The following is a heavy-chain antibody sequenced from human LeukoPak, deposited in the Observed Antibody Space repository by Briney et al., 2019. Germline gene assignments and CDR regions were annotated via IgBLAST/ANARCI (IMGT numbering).Heavy chain of an antibody. J-gene: IGHJ4*02. CDR1: GFTFSSYA. Sequence: GGSLRLSCAASGFTFSSYAMHWVRQAPGKGLEWVAVISYDGSNKYYADSVKGRFTISRDNSKNTLYLQMNSLRAEDTAVYYCARAPPPKYSSGWDDYWGQGTLVTVSS. CDR3: ARAPPPKYSSGWDDY. CDR2: ISYDGSNK. V-gene: IGHV3-30-3*01. D-gene: IGHD6-19*01.